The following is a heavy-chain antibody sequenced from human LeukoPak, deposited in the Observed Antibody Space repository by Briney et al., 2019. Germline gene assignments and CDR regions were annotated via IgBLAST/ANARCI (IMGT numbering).Heavy chain of an antibody. Sequence: GGSLRLSWAASGFTFSSYWMSWVRQAPGKGLEWVANIKQDGSEMNYVDAVKGRFTISRDNAKSSLYLQMNSLRVEDTAVYYCARDKIVGPTKFDSWGQGTLVTVSS. J-gene: IGHJ4*02. CDR3: ARDKIVGPTKFDS. V-gene: IGHV3-7*03. CDR2: IKQDGSEM. D-gene: IGHD1-26*01. CDR1: GFTFSSYW.